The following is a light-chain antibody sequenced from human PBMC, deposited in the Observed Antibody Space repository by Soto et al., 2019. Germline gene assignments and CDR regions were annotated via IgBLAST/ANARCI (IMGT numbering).Light chain of an antibody. CDR1: QSVSSN. CDR3: QQYNNWTPCT. CDR2: GAS. V-gene: IGKV3-15*01. Sequence: EIVMTQSPATLSVSPGERATLSCRASQSVSSNLAWYQQKPGQAPRLLIYGASTRATGIPARFSGSGSGTEFTLTISSLQSEDFAVYDCQQYNNWTPCTFGQGTKVEIK. J-gene: IGKJ1*01.